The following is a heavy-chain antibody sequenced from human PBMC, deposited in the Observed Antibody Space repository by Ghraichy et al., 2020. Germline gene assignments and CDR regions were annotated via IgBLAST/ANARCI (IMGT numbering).Heavy chain of an antibody. V-gene: IGHV3-23*01. J-gene: IGHJ6*02. CDR2: ISGSGGST. Sequence: GESLNISCAASGFTFSSYAMSWVRQAPGKGLEWVSAISGSGGSTYYADSVKGRFTISRDNSKNTLYLQMNSLRAEDTAVYYCAKASHSYDYYYYGMDVWGQGTTVTVSS. CDR3: AKASHSYDYYYYGMDV. D-gene: IGHD5-18*01. CDR1: GFTFSSYA.